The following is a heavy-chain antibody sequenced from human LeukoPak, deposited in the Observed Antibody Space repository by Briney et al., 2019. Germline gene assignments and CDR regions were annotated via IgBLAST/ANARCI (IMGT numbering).Heavy chain of an antibody. CDR1: GYTFTSYD. CDR2: MNHNSGNT. V-gene: IGHV1-8*03. CDR3: ARASRGRDGYNNYRYYYYFYMDV. J-gene: IGHJ6*03. Sequence: GASVKVSCKASGYTFTSYDINWVRQATGQGLECMGWMNHNSGNTGYAQKFHGRVTITRNTSIRTAYMELSRLRSEDTAVYYCARASRGRDGYNNYRYYYYFYMDVWGKGTTVTVSS. D-gene: IGHD5-24*01.